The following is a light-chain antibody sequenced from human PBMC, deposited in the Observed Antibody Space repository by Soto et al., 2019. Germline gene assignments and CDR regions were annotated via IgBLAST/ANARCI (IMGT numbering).Light chain of an antibody. J-gene: IGKJ1*01. Sequence: EIVLTQSPGTLSLSPGERATLSCRASQSVSGSYLAWYQHKPGQAPRLLIYAASDRPTGIPDRFSGSGSGTDFTLTISSLQPEDFATYYCQQSYSTPRTFGQGTKVDIK. CDR3: QQSYSTPRT. CDR1: QSVSGSY. V-gene: IGKV3-20*01. CDR2: AAS.